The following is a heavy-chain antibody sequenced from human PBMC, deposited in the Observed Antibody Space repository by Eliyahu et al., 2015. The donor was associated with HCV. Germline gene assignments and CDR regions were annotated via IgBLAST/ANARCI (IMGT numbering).Heavy chain of an antibody. CDR3: ARMHPLAAGGPDAFDM. V-gene: IGHV4-31*03. CDR1: GGSISSRTFY. D-gene: IGHD6-13*01. J-gene: IGHJ3*02. CDR2: IYYXGRT. Sequence: QVQLQESGPGLVKASQTLSLACXVSGGSISSRTFYWSWVRXHPGKALEWIGYIYYXGRTYYNPSLKSRVTIAIDTSKNQFSLMLTSVTAADTALYYCARMHPLAAGGPDAFDMWGQGTMVTVSS.